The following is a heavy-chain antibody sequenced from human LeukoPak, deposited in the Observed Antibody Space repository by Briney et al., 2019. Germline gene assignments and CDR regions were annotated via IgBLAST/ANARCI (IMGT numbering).Heavy chain of an antibody. J-gene: IGHJ4*02. V-gene: IGHV4-59*01. CDR1: GASIRSYY. D-gene: IGHD3-16*02. Sequence: SETLSLTCTVSGASIRSYYWSWIRQPPGKGLEWIGYIYYTGNTDYNPSLQSRVTISVDTSKNQFSLKLPSVTAADTAVYYCARGSGGELSRHFDFWGQGTLVTVSS. CDR2: IYYTGNT. CDR3: ARGSGGELSRHFDF.